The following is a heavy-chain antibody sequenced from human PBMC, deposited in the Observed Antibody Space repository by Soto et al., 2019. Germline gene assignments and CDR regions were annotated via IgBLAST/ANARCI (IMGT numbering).Heavy chain of an antibody. Sequence: EVQLVESGGGLVQPGGSLRLSCAASGFTFSNYDMHWVRQTTVKGLEWVSGIGTVGDTYYSGSVKGRFSISRENAKNSFYLQMNSLRAEDTAVYYCASGGLYICGQGTLVTVSS. D-gene: IGHD3-16*01. V-gene: IGHV3-13*01. CDR1: GFTFSNYD. J-gene: IGHJ4*02. CDR3: ASGGLYI. CDR2: IGTVGDT.